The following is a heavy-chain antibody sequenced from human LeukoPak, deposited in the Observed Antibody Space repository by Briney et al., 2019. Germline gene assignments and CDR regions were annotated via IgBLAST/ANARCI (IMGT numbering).Heavy chain of an antibody. CDR1: GFTFSSYG. CDR3: ARDGYGFDY. J-gene: IGHJ4*02. D-gene: IGHD5-12*01. Sequence: GRSLRLSCAAPGFTFSSYGMHWVRQAPGKGLEWVAVIWYDGSNIYYADSVKGRFTISRDTSKNTLYLQMNSLRAEDTAVYYCARDGYGFDYWGQGTLVTVSS. CDR2: IWYDGSNI. V-gene: IGHV3-33*01.